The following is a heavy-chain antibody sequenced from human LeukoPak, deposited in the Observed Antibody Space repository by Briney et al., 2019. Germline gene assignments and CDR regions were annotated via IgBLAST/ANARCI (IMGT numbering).Heavy chain of an antibody. CDR3: ARDMWELFN. CDR1: GGSISSSSYY. V-gene: IGHV4-39*07. D-gene: IGHD1-26*01. J-gene: IGHJ4*02. CDR2: IYYSGST. Sequence: PSETLSLTCTVSGGSISSSSYYWGWIRQPPGKGLEWIGSIYYSGSTYYNPSLKSRVTISVDTSKNQFSLKLSSVTAADTAVYYCARDMWELFNWGQGTLVTVSS.